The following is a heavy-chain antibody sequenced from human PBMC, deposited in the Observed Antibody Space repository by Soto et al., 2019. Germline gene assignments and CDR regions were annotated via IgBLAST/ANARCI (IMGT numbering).Heavy chain of an antibody. V-gene: IGHV4-34*01. CDR2: INDSGNI. D-gene: IGHD3-10*01. Sequence: QVQLQQWGAGLLKPSETLSLTCAVYGGSFSGYQWTWIRQTPGKGLEWIGEINDSGNINYNPSLKSRVCFFLDAPKKQGSLMLSPVPAAATAVYYCAMGLRLWFGELTRRGGYYYYVDVWGEGTTVIVSS. CDR3: AMGLRLWFGELTRRGGYYYYVDV. CDR1: GGSFSGYQ. J-gene: IGHJ6*03.